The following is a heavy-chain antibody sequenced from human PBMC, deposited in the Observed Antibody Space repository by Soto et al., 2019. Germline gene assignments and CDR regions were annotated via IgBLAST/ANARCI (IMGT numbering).Heavy chain of an antibody. Sequence: SETLSLTCTVSGGSISSYYWSWIRQPPGKGLEWIGYIYYSGSTNYNPSIQSRVAISVATSKNQFSLKLSSVTAADTAVYYCARVLRDCSGGSCYGRHFDYWGQGTLVTVSS. D-gene: IGHD2-15*01. CDR1: GGSISSYY. V-gene: IGHV4-59*01. CDR3: ARVLRDCSGGSCYGRHFDY. CDR2: IYYSGST. J-gene: IGHJ4*02.